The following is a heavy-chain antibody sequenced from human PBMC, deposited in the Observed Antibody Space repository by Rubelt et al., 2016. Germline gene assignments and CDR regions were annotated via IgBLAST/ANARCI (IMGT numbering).Heavy chain of an antibody. CDR3: ARRAKIGACWFDP. Sequence: QLQLQESGPGLVKPSETLSLTCTVSGGSISTDTYYWAWIRQPPGKGLEWIATIFYSGSTFYNPSLKSRLTITVDTSMNQFSLKLGSVTAADTARYYCARRAKIGACWFDPWGQGTLVTVSS. D-gene: IGHD3-22*01. CDR2: IFYSGST. V-gene: IGHV4-39*01. J-gene: IGHJ5*02. CDR1: GGSISTDTYY.